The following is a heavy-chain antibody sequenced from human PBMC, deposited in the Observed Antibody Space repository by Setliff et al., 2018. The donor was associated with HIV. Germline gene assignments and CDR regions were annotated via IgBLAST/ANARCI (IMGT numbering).Heavy chain of an antibody. CDR3: ARNPQPTGTPDYYYYYYMDV. D-gene: IGHD1-1*01. V-gene: IGHV1-69*13. CDR2: IIPVFRTA. J-gene: IGHJ6*03. CDR1: GGTFSSYA. Sequence: RASVKVSCKASGGTFSSYAISWVRQAPGQGLEWMGGIIPVFRTANYAQKFQGRVTITADESTSTAYMELSSLRSEDTAVYYCARNPQPTGTPDYYYYYYMDVWGKGTTVTVSS.